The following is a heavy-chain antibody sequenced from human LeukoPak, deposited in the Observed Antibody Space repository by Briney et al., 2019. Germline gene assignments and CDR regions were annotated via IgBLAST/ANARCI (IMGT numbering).Heavy chain of an antibody. CDR3: ARAMVRGVKETYYYGMDV. D-gene: IGHD3-10*01. V-gene: IGHV1-18*01. CDR2: ISAYNGNT. CDR1: GYTFTSYG. J-gene: IGHJ6*02. Sequence: VASVKVSCKASGYTFTSYGISWVRQAPGQGLEWMGWISAYNGNTNYAQKLQGRVTMTTDTSTSTVYMELSSLRSEDTAVYYCARAMVRGVKETYYYGMDVWGQGTTVTVSS.